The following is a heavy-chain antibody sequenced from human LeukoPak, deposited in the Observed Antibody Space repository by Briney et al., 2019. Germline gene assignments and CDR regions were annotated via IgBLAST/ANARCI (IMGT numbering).Heavy chain of an antibody. CDR3: AKHRQIVVVVAATGSTDY. D-gene: IGHD2-15*01. CDR1: GFTFSRFG. V-gene: IGHV3-30*02. Sequence: PGGSLRLSCAASGFTFSRFGMHWVRQAPGKGLEWVAFIRYDGSNKYYADSVKGRFTISRDNSKNTLYLQMNSLRAEDTAVYYCAKHRQIVVVVAATGSTDYWGQGTLVTVSS. CDR2: IRYDGSNK. J-gene: IGHJ4*02.